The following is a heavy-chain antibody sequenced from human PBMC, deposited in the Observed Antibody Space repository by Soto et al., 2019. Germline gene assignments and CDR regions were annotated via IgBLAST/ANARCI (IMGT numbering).Heavy chain of an antibody. J-gene: IGHJ4*02. CDR1: GFSLRDYY. Sequence: PVGSLRLSCAASGFSLRDYYMTWIRQAPGKGLELLSYISPGGDIIKYADPVKGRFIISRDNAKNSLYLHMNSLRAEDTAVYYCTRDPRMTDFWGQGTLVTVSS. CDR3: TRDPRMTDF. CDR2: ISPGGDII. V-gene: IGHV3-11*01.